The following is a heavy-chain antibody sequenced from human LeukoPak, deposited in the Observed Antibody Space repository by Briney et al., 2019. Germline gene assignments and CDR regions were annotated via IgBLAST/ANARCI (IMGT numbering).Heavy chain of an antibody. CDR1: GFTFSSYE. CDR3: VRDRTGGDGHGNFDY. J-gene: IGHJ4*02. CDR2: TSDSGSTI. D-gene: IGHD2-21*02. V-gene: IGHV3-48*03. Sequence: GGSLRLSCAASGFTFSSYEMNWVRQAPGKGLEWVSYTSDSGSTIYYADSAKGRFTISRDNAKNTLHLQMNSLRVEDTAIYYCVRDRTGGDGHGNFDYWGQGTLVTVSS.